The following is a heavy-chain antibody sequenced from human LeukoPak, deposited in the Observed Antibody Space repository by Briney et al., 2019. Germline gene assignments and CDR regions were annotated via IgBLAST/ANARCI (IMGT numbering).Heavy chain of an antibody. V-gene: IGHV3-23*01. Sequence: GGSLRLSCAASGFTVSSNYMSWVHQAPGKGLEWVSAISGSGGSTYYADSVKGRFTISRDNSKNTLYLQMNSLRAEDTAVYYCAKDLRYFDWLYEFDYWGQGTLVTVSS. CDR2: ISGSGGST. D-gene: IGHD3-9*01. CDR1: GFTVSSNY. J-gene: IGHJ4*02. CDR3: AKDLRYFDWLYEFDY.